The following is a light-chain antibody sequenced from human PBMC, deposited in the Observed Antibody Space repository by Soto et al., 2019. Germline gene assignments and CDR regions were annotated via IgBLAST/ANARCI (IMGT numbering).Light chain of an antibody. CDR1: QYISTS. J-gene: IGKJ5*01. CDR3: QHSYSTPT. V-gene: IGKV1-39*01. CDR2: DAS. Sequence: DIQMTQSPSSLSASVGDRVTITCRASQYISTSLIWYQQKPGNAPNLLIYDASRLHSGVPSWFSGSGSGTDFTPTITSLQPEDVGTYYYQHSYSTPTFGQGTRVDIK.